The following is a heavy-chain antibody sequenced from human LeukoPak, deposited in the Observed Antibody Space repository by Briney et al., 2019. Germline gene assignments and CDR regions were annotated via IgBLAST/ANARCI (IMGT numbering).Heavy chain of an antibody. CDR1: GFTFTNYW. Sequence: GGSLRLSCAASGFTFTNYWMHWVRQAPGMGLVWVSRLPPDELGIIYADSVKGRFTVSRGNAKNTVYLQMNNLRVDDTAMYYCANEIRPNDYWGQGTLVTVSS. CDR3: ANEIRPNDY. J-gene: IGHJ4*02. D-gene: IGHD1-1*01. V-gene: IGHV3-74*01. CDR2: LPPDELGI.